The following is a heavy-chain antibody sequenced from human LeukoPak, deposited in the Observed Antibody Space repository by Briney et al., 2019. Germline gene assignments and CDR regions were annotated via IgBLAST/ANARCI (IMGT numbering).Heavy chain of an antibody. V-gene: IGHV1-2*02. CDR1: GYTFTKYA. CDR2: INPNSGGT. D-gene: IGHD6-19*01. CDR3: ARERGTLAVAGDAVDI. Sequence: GASVTVSCKASGYTFTKYAVNWVRQAPGEGLEWMGWINPNSGGTKYAQKFQGRVTMTRDTSINTAYMEVRRLTSDDTAVYYCARERGTLAVAGDAVDIWGQGTMVTVSS. J-gene: IGHJ3*02.